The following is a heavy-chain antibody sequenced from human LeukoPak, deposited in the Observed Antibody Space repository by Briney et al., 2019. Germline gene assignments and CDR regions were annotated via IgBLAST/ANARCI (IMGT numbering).Heavy chain of an antibody. J-gene: IGHJ3*01. CDR3: AREVGSPAVRSAFDL. CDR1: GFTFSSYG. Sequence: GGSLRLSCAASGFTFSSYGMHWVRQAPGKGLEWVAVISYDGSNKYYADSVKGRFTISRDNSKNTLYLQMNSLRDEDTAVYYCAREVGSPAVRSAFDLWGQGTLVTVS. CDR2: ISYDGSNK. V-gene: IGHV3-30*03. D-gene: IGHD2-15*01.